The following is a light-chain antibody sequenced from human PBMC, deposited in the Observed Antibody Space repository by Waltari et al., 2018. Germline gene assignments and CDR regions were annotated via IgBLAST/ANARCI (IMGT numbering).Light chain of an antibody. V-gene: IGKV3-20*01. CDR3: QHYVRLPVT. CDR2: GAS. Sequence: TLSCRASESVTRALAWYQQKPGQAPRLLMYGASTRATGIPDRFSGSGSGTDFSLTISRLEPEDFAVYYCQHYVRLPVTFGQGTKVEIK. CDR1: ESVTRA. J-gene: IGKJ1*01.